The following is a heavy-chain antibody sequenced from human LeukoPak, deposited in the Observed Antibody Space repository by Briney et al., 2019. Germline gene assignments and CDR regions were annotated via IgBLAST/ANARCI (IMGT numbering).Heavy chain of an antibody. CDR2: IYYSGST. CDR3: ARGGGHDYGDYEIYAFDI. D-gene: IGHD4-17*01. V-gene: IGHV4-31*03. J-gene: IGHJ3*02. CDR1: GGSISSGGYY. Sequence: SETLSLTCTVSGGSISSGGYYWSWIRQHPGKGLEWIGYIYYSGSTYYNPSLKSRVAISVDTSKNQLSLKLSSVTAADTAVYYCARGGGHDYGDYEIYAFDIWGRGTMVTVSS.